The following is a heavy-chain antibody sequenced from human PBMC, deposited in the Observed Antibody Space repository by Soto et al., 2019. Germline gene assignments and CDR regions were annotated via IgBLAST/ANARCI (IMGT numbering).Heavy chain of an antibody. V-gene: IGHV5-10-1*01. CDR2: IDPSDSYT. CDR1: GYSFTSYW. J-gene: IGHJ6*02. Sequence: GESLKISCKGSGYSFTSYWISWVRQMPGKGLEWMGRIDPSDSYTNYSPSFQGHVTISADKSISTAYLQWSSLKASDTAIYYCAKLETPYYYYGMDVWGQGTTVTVSS. CDR3: AKLETPYYYYGMDV.